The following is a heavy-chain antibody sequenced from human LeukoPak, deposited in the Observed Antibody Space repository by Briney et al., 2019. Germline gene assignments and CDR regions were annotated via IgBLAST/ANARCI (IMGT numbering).Heavy chain of an antibody. CDR3: ARAEYSGGWYFSGYYYMDV. J-gene: IGHJ6*03. D-gene: IGHD6-19*01. V-gene: IGHV1-69*06. CDR1: GGTFSSYA. CDR2: IIPIFGTA. Sequence: ASVKVSCKASGGTFSSYAISWVRQAPGQGLEWMGGIIPIFGTANYAQKFQGRVTITADKSTSTAYMELSSLRSEDTAVYYCARAEYSGGWYFSGYYYMDVWGKGTTVTVSS.